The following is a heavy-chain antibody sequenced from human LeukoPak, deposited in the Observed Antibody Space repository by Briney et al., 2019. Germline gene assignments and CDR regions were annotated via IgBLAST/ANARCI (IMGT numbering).Heavy chain of an antibody. V-gene: IGHV4-59*08. D-gene: IGHD5-24*01. CDR3: ARNLGSDGSYLFDY. J-gene: IGHJ4*02. CDR2: VYDSQYT. Sequence: PSETLSLTCTVSGGSISYYYWSWIRQPPGKGLEWIGYVYDSQYTKYNPSLKGRVSISSGTSKSQFSLTLTSVTAADTAVYFCARNLGSDGSYLFDYWGQGILVTVSS. CDR1: GGSISYYY.